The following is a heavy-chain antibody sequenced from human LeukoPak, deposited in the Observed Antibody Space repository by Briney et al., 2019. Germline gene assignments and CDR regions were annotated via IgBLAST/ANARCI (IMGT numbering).Heavy chain of an antibody. CDR1: GGSISSYY. Sequence: SETLSLTCTVSGGSISSYYWSWIRQPPGKGLEWIGYIYTSGSTNYNPSLKSRVTISVDTSKNQFSLKLSSVTAADTAVYYCARHSLAAADINWFDPWGQGTLVTVSS. V-gene: IGHV4-4*09. CDR3: ARHSLAAADINWFDP. CDR2: IYTSGST. J-gene: IGHJ5*02. D-gene: IGHD6-13*01.